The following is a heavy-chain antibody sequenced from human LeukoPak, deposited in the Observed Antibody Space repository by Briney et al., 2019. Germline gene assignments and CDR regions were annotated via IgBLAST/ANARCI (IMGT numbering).Heavy chain of an antibody. CDR2: IYPGDSDT. CDR3: ARRGSGDYSTEYYYYCYMDV. V-gene: IGHV5-51*01. J-gene: IGHJ6*03. Sequence: GSSTKISCKGSGYSFTSYWIGWVRQMPGKGLEWMGIIYPGDSDTRYSPSFQGQVTISADKSISTAYLQWSSLKASDTAMYYCARRGSGDYSTEYYYYCYMDVWGKGTTVTVSS. CDR1: GYSFTSYW. D-gene: IGHD2-21*02.